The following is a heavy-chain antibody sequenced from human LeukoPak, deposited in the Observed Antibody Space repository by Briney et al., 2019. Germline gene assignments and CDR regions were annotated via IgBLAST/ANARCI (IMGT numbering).Heavy chain of an antibody. V-gene: IGHV6-1*01. D-gene: IGHD3-22*01. Sequence: QTLSLTCAISGDSVSSNSAAWNWIRQSPSRGLEWLGRTYYRSMWYNDYAVSVKSRITITPDTSRNQFSLQLNSVTPEDTAVYYCARDTAPDYYDSSGYQVGFDYWGQGTLVTVSS. CDR2: TYYRSMWYN. CDR3: ARDTAPDYYDSSGYQVGFDY. CDR1: GDSVSSNSAA. J-gene: IGHJ4*02.